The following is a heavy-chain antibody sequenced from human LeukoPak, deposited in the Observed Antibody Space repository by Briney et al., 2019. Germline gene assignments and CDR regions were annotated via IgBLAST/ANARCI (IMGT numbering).Heavy chain of an antibody. V-gene: IGHV3-9*01. J-gene: IGHJ3*02. D-gene: IGHD3-9*01. CDR3: AKGPPPPLRYFDWLLIGGAFDI. Sequence: GGSLRLSCAASGFTFDDYAMHWVRQAPGKGLEWVSGISWNSGSIGYADSVKGRFTISRDNAKNSLYLQMNSLRAEDTALYYCAKGPPPPLRYFDWLLIGGAFDIWGQGTMVTVSS. CDR2: ISWNSGSI. CDR1: GFTFDDYA.